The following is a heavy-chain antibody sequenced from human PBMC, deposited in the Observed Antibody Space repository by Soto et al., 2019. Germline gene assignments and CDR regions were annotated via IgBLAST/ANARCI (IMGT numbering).Heavy chain of an antibody. CDR2: IWYDGSNK. V-gene: IGHV3-33*01. CDR3: ARGIAEAGTGDYRYYGMDV. Sequence: QVQLVESGGGVVQPGRSLRLSCAASGFTFSSYGMHWVRQAPGKGLEWVAVIWYDGSNKYYADSVKGRFTISRDNSKNTLYLQMNSLRAEDTAVYYCARGIAEAGTGDYRYYGMDVWGQGTTVTVSS. CDR1: GFTFSSYG. J-gene: IGHJ6*02. D-gene: IGHD6-19*01.